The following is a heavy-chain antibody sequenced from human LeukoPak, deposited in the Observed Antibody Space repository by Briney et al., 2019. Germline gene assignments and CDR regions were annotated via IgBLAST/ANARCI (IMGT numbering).Heavy chain of an antibody. J-gene: IGHJ4*02. V-gene: IGHV4-38-2*02. CDR3: ARVVSGSYDY. D-gene: IGHD1-26*01. CDR1: GYSISSGYY. CDR2: IYHSGST. Sequence: PSETLSLTCTVSGYSISSGYYWGWIRQPAGKGLEWIGSIYHSGSTYYNPSFKSRVTISVDTSKNQFSLKLSSVTAADTAVYYCARVVSGSYDYWGQGTLVTVSS.